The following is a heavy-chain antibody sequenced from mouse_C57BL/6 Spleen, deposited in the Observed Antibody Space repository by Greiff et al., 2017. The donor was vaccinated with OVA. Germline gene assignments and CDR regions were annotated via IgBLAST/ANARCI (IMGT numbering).Heavy chain of an antibody. V-gene: IGHV5-6*01. CDR2: ISSGGSYT. J-gene: IGHJ3*01. D-gene: IGHD2-3*01. CDR3: ARHHSCDGYPSPVAC. Sequence: EVKLVESGGDLVKPGGSLKLSCAASGFTFSSYGMSWVRQTPDKRLEWVATISSGGSYTYSPDSVKGRFTISRDNAKNALYLQMSSLKSEDTAMYYGARHHSCDGYPSPVACWGKGTLVTVSA. CDR1: GFTFSSYG.